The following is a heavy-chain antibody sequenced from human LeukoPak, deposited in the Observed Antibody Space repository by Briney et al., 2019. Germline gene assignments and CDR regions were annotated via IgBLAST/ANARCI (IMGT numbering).Heavy chain of an antibody. V-gene: IGHV4-59*01. D-gene: IGHD6-19*01. CDR1: GDSISSYY. J-gene: IGHJ4*02. CDR2: IYYSGST. CDR3: ARAVADYYFDY. Sequence: KPSETLSLTCTVSGDSISSYYWSWIRQPPGKGLEWIGYIYYSGSTNYNPSLKSRVTISVDTSKNQFSLKLSSVTAADTAVYYCARAVADYYFDYWGQGTLVTVSS.